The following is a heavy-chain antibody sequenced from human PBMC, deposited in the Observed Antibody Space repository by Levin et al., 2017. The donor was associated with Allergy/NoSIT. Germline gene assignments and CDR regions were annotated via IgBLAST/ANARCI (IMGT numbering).Heavy chain of an antibody. V-gene: IGHV3-23*01. CDR2: ISGGGAYT. CDR1: GFTFNSFA. J-gene: IGHJ4*02. Sequence: GASVKVSCAASGFTFNSFAMSWVRQAPGKGLEWVSAISGGGAYTYYADSVKGRFTISRGNSKNTLYLQMNSLRAEDTAVYYCAKEGAPVGRTYFDYWGQGTLVTVSS. CDR3: AKEGAPVGRTYFDY. D-gene: IGHD1-26*01.